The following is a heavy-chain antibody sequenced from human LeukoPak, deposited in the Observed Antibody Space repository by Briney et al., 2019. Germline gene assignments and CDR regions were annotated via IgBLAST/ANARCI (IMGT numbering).Heavy chain of an antibody. D-gene: IGHD6-19*01. CDR2: ISASGGST. J-gene: IGHJ4*02. V-gene: IGHV3-23*01. CDR3: AKASGLNAYSSGLYYFDY. Sequence: PGGSLRLSCAASGFTFSSSAMSWVRQVPGKGLEWVSGISASGGSTSYADSVRGRFTISRDNSKNTLYVQMNSLRDEDTAVYYCAKASGLNAYSSGLYYFDYWGQGTLVTVSS. CDR1: GFTFSSSA.